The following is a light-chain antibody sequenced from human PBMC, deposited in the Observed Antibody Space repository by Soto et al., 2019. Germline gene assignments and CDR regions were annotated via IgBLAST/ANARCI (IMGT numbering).Light chain of an antibody. J-gene: IGLJ3*02. CDR2: GNS. CDR3: QSSDSSLSRSV. V-gene: IGLV1-40*01. Sequence: QSVLTQPPSVSGAPGQRVTISCTGSSSKIGAGYDVHWYQQLPGTAPKLLIYGNSNRPSGVPDRFSGSKSGTSASLAITGLPAEDEDDYYCQSSDSSLSRSVFGAGTKLTVL. CDR1: SSKIGAGYD.